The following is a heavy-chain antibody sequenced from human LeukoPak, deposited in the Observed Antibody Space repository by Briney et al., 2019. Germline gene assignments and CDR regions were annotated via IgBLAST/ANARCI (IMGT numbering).Heavy chain of an antibody. CDR3: AKDMRFDWTPYYFDY. V-gene: IGHV3-23*01. Sequence: GGSLRLSCAASGFTFSSYAMSGVRQAPGKGLEWVSAISGSGGSTYYADSVKGRFTISRDNSKNTLYLQMNSLRAEDTAVYYCAKDMRFDWTPYYFDYWGQGTLVTVSS. J-gene: IGHJ4*02. CDR2: ISGSGGST. CDR1: GFTFSSYA. D-gene: IGHD3-9*01.